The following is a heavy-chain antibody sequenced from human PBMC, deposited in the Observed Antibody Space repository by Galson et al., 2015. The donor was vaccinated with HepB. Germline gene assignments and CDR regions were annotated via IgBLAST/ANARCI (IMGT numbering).Heavy chain of an antibody. D-gene: IGHD4-11*01. Sequence: SLRLSCAASGFTFRNYWMSWVRQAPGKGLEWVAYIKQDGNEKYYVDSVKGRFTISRDNAKKSLYLQMNTLRAEDTALYYCARHAEDYNPNVPYYNDYWGQGTLVTVSS. CDR1: GFTFRNYW. CDR2: IKQDGNEK. V-gene: IGHV3-7*03. J-gene: IGHJ4*02. CDR3: ARHAEDYNPNVPYYNDY.